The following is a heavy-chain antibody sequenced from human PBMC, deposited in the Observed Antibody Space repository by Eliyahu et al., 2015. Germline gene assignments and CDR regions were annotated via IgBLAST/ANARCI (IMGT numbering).Heavy chain of an antibody. Sequence: EVQLVESGGGLVKPGGSLRLSCXASGFXFRTYTMTWVRQAPGKGLQWVSSITSGSSFIYFADAVKGRFSISRDNDRNSLYLQMHSLTAEDTAIYYCARGDYYDREEGIQHWGQGTLVTVSS. CDR1: GFXFRTYT. J-gene: IGHJ1*01. CDR3: ARGDYYDREEGIQH. CDR2: ITSGSSFI. D-gene: IGHD3-22*01. V-gene: IGHV3-21*01.